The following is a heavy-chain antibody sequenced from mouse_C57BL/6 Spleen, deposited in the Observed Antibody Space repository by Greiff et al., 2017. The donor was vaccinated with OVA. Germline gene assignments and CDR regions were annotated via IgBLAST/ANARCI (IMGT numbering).Heavy chain of an antibody. Sequence: VQLQQPGAELVRPGSSVKLSCKASGYTFTSYWMDWVKQRPGQGLEWIGNIYPSDSETHYNQKFKDKATLTVDKSSSTAYMQLSSLTSEDSAVYYCARDYSTGAYWGQGTLVTVSA. CDR2: IYPSDSET. J-gene: IGHJ3*01. CDR1: GYTFTSYW. CDR3: ARDYSTGAY. D-gene: IGHD2-12*01. V-gene: IGHV1-61*01.